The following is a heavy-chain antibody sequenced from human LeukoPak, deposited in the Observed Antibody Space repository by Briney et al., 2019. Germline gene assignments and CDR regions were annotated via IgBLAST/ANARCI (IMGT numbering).Heavy chain of an antibody. Sequence: PGGSLRLSCAASGFTFSSYWMSWARQAPGKGLEWVANIKQDGSEKYYVDSVKGRFTISRDNAKNSLYLQMNSLRAEDTAVYYCARFTIFGVVPSDAFDIWGQGTMVTVSS. V-gene: IGHV3-7*01. CDR3: ARFTIFGVVPSDAFDI. J-gene: IGHJ3*02. CDR1: GFTFSSYW. CDR2: IKQDGSEK. D-gene: IGHD3-3*01.